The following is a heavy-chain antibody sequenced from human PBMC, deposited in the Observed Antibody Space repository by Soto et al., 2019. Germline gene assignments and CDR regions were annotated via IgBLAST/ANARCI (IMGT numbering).Heavy chain of an antibody. J-gene: IGHJ4*02. CDR3: ARAWYYDFWSGYYSGGVDY. CDR2: IKQDGSKK. D-gene: IGHD3-3*01. Sequence: GGSLRLSCAASGFTFSSYWMSWVRQAPGKGLEWVANIKQDGSKKYYVDSVKGRFTISRDNAKNSLYLQMNSLRAEDTAVYYCARAWYYDFWSGYYSGGVDYWGQGTLVTVSS. CDR1: GFTFSSYW. V-gene: IGHV3-7*05.